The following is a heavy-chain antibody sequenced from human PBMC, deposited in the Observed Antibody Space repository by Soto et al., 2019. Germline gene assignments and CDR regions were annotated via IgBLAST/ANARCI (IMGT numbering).Heavy chain of an antibody. CDR1: GGSISSYY. CDR3: ARQYNQWLQGDYYYYMDV. J-gene: IGHJ6*03. CDR2: IYYSGST. Sequence: QVQLQESGPGLVKPSETLSLTCTVSGGSISSYYWSWIRQPPGKGLEWIGYIYYSGSTNYNPSLKSRVTISVDTSKNQFSLKLSSVTAADTAVYYCARQYNQWLQGDYYYYMDVWGKGTTVTVSS. V-gene: IGHV4-59*08. D-gene: IGHD6-19*01.